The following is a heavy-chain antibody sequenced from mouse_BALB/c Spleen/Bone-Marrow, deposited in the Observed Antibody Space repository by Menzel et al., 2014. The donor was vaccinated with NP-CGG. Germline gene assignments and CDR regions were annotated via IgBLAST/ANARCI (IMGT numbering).Heavy chain of an antibody. D-gene: IGHD1-1*01. J-gene: IGHJ2*01. Sequence: VQLQQPGAELVKPGASVKLSCTASGFNIKDTYMHWVKQRPEQGLEWIGRIDPANGNTKYDPRFQGKATITADTSSNTAYRQLSSLTSEDTAVYYCAMYYYGSSLFAYWGQGTTLTVSS. CDR3: AMYYYGSSLFAY. CDR2: IDPANGNT. CDR1: GFNIKDTY. V-gene: IGHV14-3*02.